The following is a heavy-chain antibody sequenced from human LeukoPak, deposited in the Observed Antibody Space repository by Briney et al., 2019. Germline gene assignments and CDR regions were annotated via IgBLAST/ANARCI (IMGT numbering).Heavy chain of an antibody. V-gene: IGHV4-4*07. D-gene: IGHD1-26*01. CDR3: ARGLWDHYYYYYMDV. CDR2: IYTSGST. J-gene: IGHJ6*03. CDR1: GGSISSYY. Sequence: NPSETLSLTCTVSGGSISSYYWSWIRQPAGKGLEWIGRIYTSGSTNYNPSLKSRVTMSVDTSKNQFSLKLSSVTAADTAVYYCARGLWDHYYYYYMDVWGKGTTVTVSS.